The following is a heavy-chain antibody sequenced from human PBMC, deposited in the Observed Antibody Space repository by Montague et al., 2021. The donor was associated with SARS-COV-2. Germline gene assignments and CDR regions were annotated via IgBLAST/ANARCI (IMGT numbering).Heavy chain of an antibody. V-gene: IGHV6-1*01. Sequence: CAISGDSVSTYGVAWDWIRQSPSRGLEWLGMTIYTGSAWYNENAESVKGRITIDPDTPKNQFSLHLTSVTPEDTAVYYCARHSYRTFDFWGQGTLVTVSS. J-gene: IGHJ4*02. CDR1: GDSVSTYGVA. CDR3: ARHSYRTFDF. D-gene: IGHD3-10*01. CDR2: TIYTGSAWYN.